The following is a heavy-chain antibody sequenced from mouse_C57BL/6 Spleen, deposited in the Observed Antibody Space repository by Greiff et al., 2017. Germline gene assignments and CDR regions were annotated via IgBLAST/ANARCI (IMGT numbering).Heavy chain of an antibody. D-gene: IGHD2-3*01. CDR2: SRNKANDYTT. CDR3: ARAPYDGYYVGAMDY. J-gene: IGHJ4*01. V-gene: IGHV7-1*01. Sequence: EVKLMESGGGLVQSGRSLRLSCATSGFTFSDFYMEWVRQAPGKGLEWIAASRNKANDYTTEYSASVKGRFIVSRDTSQSILYLQMNALRAEDTAIYYCARAPYDGYYVGAMDYWGQGTSVTVSS. CDR1: GFTFSDFY.